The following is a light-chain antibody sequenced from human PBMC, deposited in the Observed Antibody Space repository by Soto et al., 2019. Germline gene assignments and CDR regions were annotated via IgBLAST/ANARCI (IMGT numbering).Light chain of an antibody. J-gene: IGLJ3*02. CDR2: INYDGTH. V-gene: IGLV4-69*01. CDR1: SGYRTYA. CDR3: QSVGTGIQV. Sequence: QLVLTQSPSASASLGASGKLTCTLSSGYRTYAIAWHQQQSEKGPRFLMKINYDGTHSKGDGFFDRFSGSSSGAERHLTISRLQSEDEADYYCQSVGTGIQVFGGGTKRTVL.